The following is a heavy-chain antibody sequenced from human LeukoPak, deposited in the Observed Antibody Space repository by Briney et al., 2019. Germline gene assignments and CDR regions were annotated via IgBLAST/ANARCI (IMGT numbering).Heavy chain of an antibody. CDR2: ISTIGYT. CDR3: TRRDCTRTSCYASD. CDR1: GFIFSDYY. Sequence: GGSLRLSCTASGFIFSDYYMGWVRQAPGQGLEWISYISTIGYTSYADSVKGQFTISRDTAKKSVYLQMNSLRAEDTSIYYCTRRDCTRTSCYASDWGQGTLVTISS. J-gene: IGHJ4*02. D-gene: IGHD2-2*01. V-gene: IGHV3-11*06.